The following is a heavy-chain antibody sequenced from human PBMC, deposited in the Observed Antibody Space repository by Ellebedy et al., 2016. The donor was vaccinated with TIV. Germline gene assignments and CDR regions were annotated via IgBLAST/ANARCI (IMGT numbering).Heavy chain of an antibody. V-gene: IGHV7-4-1*02. Sequence: AASVKVSCKTSGDTFTNYPMNWVRQAPGQGLEWMGWINTKTGNPTYAHDFTGRFVFSLDTSVSTAYLQISSLQAEDTAVYYCVGAAYGVHYSDYWGQGTLVTVSS. CDR1: GDTFTNYP. J-gene: IGHJ4*02. CDR2: INTKTGNP. CDR3: VGAAYGVHYSDY. D-gene: IGHD4-17*01.